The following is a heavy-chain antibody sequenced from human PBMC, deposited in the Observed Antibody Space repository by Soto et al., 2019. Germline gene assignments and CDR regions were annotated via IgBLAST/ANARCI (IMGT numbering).Heavy chain of an antibody. CDR2: INPSGGST. D-gene: IGHD3-10*01. Sequence: QVQLVQSGAEVKKPGASVKVSCKASGYTFTSYYMHWVRQAPGQGLEWMGIINPSGGSTSYAQKFQGRVTMTRDTSTSTGYMELSSLRSEDTAVYYCAREGGRLWFGDRRSRAFDIWGQGTMVTVSS. CDR3: AREGGRLWFGDRRSRAFDI. J-gene: IGHJ3*02. CDR1: GYTFTSYY. V-gene: IGHV1-46*03.